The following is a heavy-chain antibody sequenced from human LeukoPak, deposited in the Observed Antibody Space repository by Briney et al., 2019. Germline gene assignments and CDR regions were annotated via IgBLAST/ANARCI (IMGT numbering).Heavy chain of an antibody. J-gene: IGHJ3*02. CDR3: ARDVLLWFGELLRDAFDI. D-gene: IGHD3-10*01. V-gene: IGHV4-4*02. CDR2: IYHSGST. Sequence: PSGTLSLTCAVSGGSISSSNWWSWVRQPPGKGLEWIGEIYHSGSTNYNPSLKSRVTISVDKSKNQFSLKLSSVTAADTAVYYCARDVLLWFGELLRDAFDIWGQGTMVTVSS. CDR1: GGSISSSNW.